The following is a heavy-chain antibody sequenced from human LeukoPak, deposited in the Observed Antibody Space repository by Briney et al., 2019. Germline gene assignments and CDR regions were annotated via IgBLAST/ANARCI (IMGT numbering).Heavy chain of an antibody. Sequence: GGSLRLSCAASGFTFSSYSMNWVRQAPGKGLEWVSSISSSSSYIYYADSVKGRFTISRDNAKNSLYLQMNSLRAEDTAVYHCAELGITMIGGVWGKGTTVTISS. CDR1: GFTFSSYS. J-gene: IGHJ6*04. D-gene: IGHD3-10*02. CDR3: AELGITMIGGV. CDR2: ISSSSSYI. V-gene: IGHV3-21*01.